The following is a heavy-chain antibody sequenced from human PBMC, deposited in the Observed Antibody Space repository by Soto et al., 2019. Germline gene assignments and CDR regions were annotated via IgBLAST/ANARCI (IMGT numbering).Heavy chain of an antibody. CDR1: GGSISSYY. V-gene: IGHV4-59*03. D-gene: IGHD3-3*01. CDR2: VYKTGST. J-gene: IGHJ6*02. Sequence: PSETLSLTCNVSGGSISSYYWTWIRQPPGKGLEWIGYVYKTGSTNYNPSLKSRVTISLDTSKNQFCLNLSSVTSADTAVYYCAGMSFTVFGEVIDNFYFYGMDVWGQGTTVTVSS. CDR3: AGMSFTVFGEVIDNFYFYGMDV.